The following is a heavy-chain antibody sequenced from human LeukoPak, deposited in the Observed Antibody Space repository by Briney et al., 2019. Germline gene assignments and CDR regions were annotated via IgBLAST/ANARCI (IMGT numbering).Heavy chain of an antibody. D-gene: IGHD3-16*02. CDR2: ISSSSYI. J-gene: IGHJ6*03. CDR1: GFTFSSYN. Sequence: GGSLRLSCAASGFTFSSYNMNWVRQTPGKALEWVSSISSSSYIYYADSVMGRFTISRDNAKNSLYLQMNSLRAEDTAVYYCARVIAFRGYMDVWGKGTTVTVSS. CDR3: ARVIAFRGYMDV. V-gene: IGHV3-21*06.